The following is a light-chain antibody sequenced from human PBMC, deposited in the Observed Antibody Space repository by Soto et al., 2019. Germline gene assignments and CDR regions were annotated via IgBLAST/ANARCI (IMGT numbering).Light chain of an antibody. Sequence: QSPATLSVSPREIATLSCRASQSVRRNLAWYQQNNGKSPSVLIYDGSNRANGIPARFSGSGSGTDLTFTISSLENEEFAVYSCQQRAVWTLTFGGGTKVDIK. J-gene: IGKJ4*01. V-gene: IGKV3-11*01. CDR3: QQRAVWTLT. CDR1: QSVRRN. CDR2: DGS.